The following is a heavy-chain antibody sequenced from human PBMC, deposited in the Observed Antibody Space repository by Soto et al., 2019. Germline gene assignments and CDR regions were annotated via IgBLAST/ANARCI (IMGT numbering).Heavy chain of an antibody. Sequence: QITLKESGPTLVKPTQTLTLTCTFYGFSLTTRGVGVGWIRQPPGKALECLALIYWDDDKRYSPSLQSRLSXTXDXCKNQVVLTMTNVDPVDTATYYCAHIPNYQYDWFDPWGQGTLVSVSS. CDR3: AHIPNYQYDWFDP. CDR1: GFSLTTRGVG. V-gene: IGHV2-5*02. J-gene: IGHJ5*02. CDR2: IYWDDDK. D-gene: IGHD3-16*01.